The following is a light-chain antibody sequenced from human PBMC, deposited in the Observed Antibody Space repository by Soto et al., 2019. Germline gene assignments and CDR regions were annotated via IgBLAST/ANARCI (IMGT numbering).Light chain of an antibody. Sequence: QSPLTQPASVSGSLGQPITISCTGSSSDVGTYYFVSWYQQHPGKVPKLMIYEGTNRPSGVSDRFSGSKSGNTPSMTISGLQAEDEANYYCCSYAGNNIFVFGTGTKLTVL. CDR1: SSDVGTYYF. CDR2: EGT. CDR3: CSYAGNNIFV. V-gene: IGLV2-23*01. J-gene: IGLJ1*01.